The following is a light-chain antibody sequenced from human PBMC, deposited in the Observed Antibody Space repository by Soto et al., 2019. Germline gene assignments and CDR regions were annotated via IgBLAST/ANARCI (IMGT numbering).Light chain of an antibody. CDR3: SSYASSGTLV. J-gene: IGLJ1*01. CDR1: SSDVGGYNY. CDR2: DVG. V-gene: IGLV2-14*01. Sequence: QSVLTQPASVSGSPGQSITISCTGTSSDVGGYNYVSWYQQYPGKAHKLIIYDVGDRPSGVSNRFSGSKSGNTASLTISGLQTEDEADYYCSSYASSGTLVFGTGTKVTVL.